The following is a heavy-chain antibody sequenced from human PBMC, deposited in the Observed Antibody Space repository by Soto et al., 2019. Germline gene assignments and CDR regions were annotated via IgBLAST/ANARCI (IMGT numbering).Heavy chain of an antibody. J-gene: IGHJ4*02. CDR1: GFTFNNYG. D-gene: IGHD5-18*01. V-gene: IGHV3-23*01. CDR3: AKLAGILQWLDFFDS. Sequence: PGGSLRLSCAASGFTFNNYGMSWVRQAPGKGLEWVSGISGSGISTMYADSAKGRFHISRDNSKSTLYLQMNSLRAEDTAVYYCAKLAGILQWLDFFDSWGQGALVTVSS. CDR2: ISGSGIST.